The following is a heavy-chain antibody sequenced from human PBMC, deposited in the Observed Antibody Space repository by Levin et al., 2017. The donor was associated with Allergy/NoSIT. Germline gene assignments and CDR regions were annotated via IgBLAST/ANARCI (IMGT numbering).Heavy chain of an antibody. CDR2: IYYSGST. CDR3: ARDGPRRRYSSGWFHYYFDY. V-gene: IGHV4-39*07. Sequence: SETLSLTCTVSGGSISSSSYYWGWIRQPPGKGLEWIGSIYYSGSTYYNPSLKSRVTISVDTSKNQFSLKLSSVTAADTAVYYCARDGPRRRYSSGWFHYYFDYWGQGTLVTVSS. D-gene: IGHD6-19*01. CDR1: GGSISSSSYY. J-gene: IGHJ4*02.